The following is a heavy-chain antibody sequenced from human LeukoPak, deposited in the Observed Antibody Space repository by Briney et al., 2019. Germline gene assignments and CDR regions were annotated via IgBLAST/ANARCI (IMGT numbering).Heavy chain of an antibody. CDR3: AKDSNYYGSGSYLGY. Sequence: GGSLGLSCAASGFTFDDYAMHWVRQAPGKGLEWVSGISWNSGSIGYADSVKGRFTISRDNAKNSLYLQMNSLRTEDTALYYCAKDSNYYGSGSYLGYWGQGTLVAVSS. CDR2: ISWNSGSI. J-gene: IGHJ4*02. CDR1: GFTFDDYA. D-gene: IGHD3-10*01. V-gene: IGHV3-9*01.